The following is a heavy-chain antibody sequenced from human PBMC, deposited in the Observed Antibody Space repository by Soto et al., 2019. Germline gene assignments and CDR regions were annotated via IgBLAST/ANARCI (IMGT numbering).Heavy chain of an antibody. V-gene: IGHV4-39*01. Sequence: PSETLSLTCTVSGGSISSSSYYWGWIRQPPGKGLEWIGSIYYSGSTYYNPSLKSRVTISVDTSKNQFSLKLSSVTAADTAVYYCARHGKPDELFDPWGQGTLVTVSS. D-gene: IGHD1-1*01. CDR3: ARHGKPDELFDP. CDR1: GGSISSSSYY. J-gene: IGHJ5*02. CDR2: IYYSGST.